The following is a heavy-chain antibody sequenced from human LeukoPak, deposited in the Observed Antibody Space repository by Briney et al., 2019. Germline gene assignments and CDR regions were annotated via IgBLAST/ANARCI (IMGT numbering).Heavy chain of an antibody. D-gene: IGHD7-27*01. Sequence: PSETLSLTCTVSGGSISSYYWSWIRQPPGKGLEWIGYIYYSGSTNYNPSLKSRVTISLDTSKKQFSLKLGSVTAADTAVYYCARSTWGYAFDIWDQGTMITVSS. CDR3: ARSTWGYAFDI. CDR2: IYYSGST. CDR1: GGSISSYY. V-gene: IGHV4-59*01. J-gene: IGHJ3*02.